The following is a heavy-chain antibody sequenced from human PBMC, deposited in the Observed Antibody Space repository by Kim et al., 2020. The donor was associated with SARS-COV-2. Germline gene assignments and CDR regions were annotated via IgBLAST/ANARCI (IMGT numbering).Heavy chain of an antibody. CDR2: IYSGGST. CDR1: GFTVSSNY. CDR3: ARDLLFGREQQLAENYYYGMDV. J-gene: IGHJ6*02. V-gene: IGHV3-53*01. Sequence: GGSLRLSCAASGFTVSSNYMSWVRQAPGKGLEWVSVIYSGGSTYYADSVKGRFTISRDNSKNTLYLQMNSLRAEDTAVYYCARDLLFGREQQLAENYYYGMDVWGQGTTVTVSS. D-gene: IGHD6-13*01.